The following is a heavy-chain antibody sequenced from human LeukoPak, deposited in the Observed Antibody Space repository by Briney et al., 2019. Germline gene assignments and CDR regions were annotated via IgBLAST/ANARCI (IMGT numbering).Heavy chain of an antibody. CDR2: FHYSGST. Sequence: SETLSLTCTVSGGSISSYYWNWIRQPPGEGLEWIGYFHYSGSTNYNPSLKSRVTISVDTSKNQFSLKLSSVTAADTAVYYCARVRWLQLPKYFDYWGQGTLVTVSS. D-gene: IGHD5-24*01. CDR3: ARVRWLQLPKYFDY. J-gene: IGHJ4*02. V-gene: IGHV4-59*01. CDR1: GGSISSYY.